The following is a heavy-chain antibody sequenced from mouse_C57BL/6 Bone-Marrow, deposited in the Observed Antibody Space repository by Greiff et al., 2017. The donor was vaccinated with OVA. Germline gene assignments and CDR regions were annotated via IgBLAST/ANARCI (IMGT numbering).Heavy chain of an antibody. CDR3: ASYSNYPYWYFDV. CDR1: GYTFTDHT. D-gene: IGHD2-5*01. V-gene: IGHV1-78*01. J-gene: IGHJ1*03. CDR2: IYPRDGST. Sequence: VQLQQSDAELVKPGASVKISCKVSGYTFTDHTIHWMKQRPEQGLEWIGYIYPRDGSTKYNEKFKGKATLTADKSSSTAYMQLNSLTSEDSAVYFCASYSNYPYWYFDVWGTGTTVTVSS.